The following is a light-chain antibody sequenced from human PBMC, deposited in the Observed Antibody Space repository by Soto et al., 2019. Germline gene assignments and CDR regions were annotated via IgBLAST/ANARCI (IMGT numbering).Light chain of an antibody. CDR3: QKYNGY. CDR1: QSVGTW. Sequence: DLQMTQSPSTLSASVGDRVTITCRASQSVGTWLAWYQKKPGKAPKLLIYDASSLKSGVPSMFSASGSGTEFTLTISSLQPDDFATYYCQKYNGYFGQGTKLEIK. CDR2: DAS. V-gene: IGKV1-5*01. J-gene: IGKJ2*01.